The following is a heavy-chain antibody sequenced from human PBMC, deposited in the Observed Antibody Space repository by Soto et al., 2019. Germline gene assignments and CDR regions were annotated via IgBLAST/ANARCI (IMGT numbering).Heavy chain of an antibody. D-gene: IGHD2-15*01. Sequence: EVQLVESGGGLVQPGGSLRLSCAASGFTISGYWMTGARQAPGKGLEWVAQIKDDGSEKFYVDSVKGRFTISRDNADNLLYLQMNSLRAEDTAVYFCARDGYCSGGRCYRRNDYWGQGTLVIVSS. CDR2: IKDDGSEK. J-gene: IGHJ4*02. V-gene: IGHV3-7*01. CDR3: ARDGYCSGGRCYRRNDY. CDR1: GFTISGYW.